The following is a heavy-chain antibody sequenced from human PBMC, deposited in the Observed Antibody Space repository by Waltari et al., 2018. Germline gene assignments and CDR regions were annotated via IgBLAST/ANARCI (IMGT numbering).Heavy chain of an antibody. V-gene: IGHV4-59*01. CDR2: IYYNGST. Sequence: QVQLQESGPGLVKPSETLSLTCTVSGGSISSYYWSWIRQPPGKGLEWIGYIYYNGSTNYNPSLKRRVTISVDTSKNQFSLKLSSVTAADTAVYYCARGGRQLVDYWGQGTLVTVSS. CDR3: ARGGRQLVDY. D-gene: IGHD6-13*01. J-gene: IGHJ4*02. CDR1: GGSISSYY.